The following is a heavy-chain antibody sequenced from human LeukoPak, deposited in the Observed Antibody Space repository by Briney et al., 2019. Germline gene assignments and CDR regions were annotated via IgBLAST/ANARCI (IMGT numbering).Heavy chain of an antibody. CDR2: ISHSGST. D-gene: IGHD3-22*01. Sequence: SETLSLTCAVYGGSFGGYYWSWIRQPPGKGLEWIGEISHSGSTNYNPSLKSRVTISVETSKNQFSLKLSSVTAADTAVYYCARPKTYYYDSSGYFDAFDIWGQGTMVTVSS. J-gene: IGHJ3*02. CDR3: ARPKTYYYDSSGYFDAFDI. V-gene: IGHV4-34*01. CDR1: GGSFGGYY.